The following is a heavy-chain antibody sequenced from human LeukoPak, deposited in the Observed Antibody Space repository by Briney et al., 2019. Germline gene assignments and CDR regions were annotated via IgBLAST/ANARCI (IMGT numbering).Heavy chain of an antibody. V-gene: IGHV1-2*02. CDR2: MNPKTGGS. D-gene: IGHD2-8*01. J-gene: IGHJ5*02. CDR1: GCTFIDYY. CDR3: TRDVIMGYQQAYFDP. Sequence: ASVNVSCKACGCTFIDYYSHGVGQAPGQGVEGMGWMNPKTGGSSNEEKFHGRVAMTRETPITTPYLECSGLKSDDTAMYCCTRDVIMGYQQAYFDPWGQGTLVTVSS.